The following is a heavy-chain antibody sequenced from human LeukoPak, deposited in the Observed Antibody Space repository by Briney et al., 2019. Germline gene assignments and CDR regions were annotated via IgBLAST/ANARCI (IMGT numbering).Heavy chain of an antibody. J-gene: IGHJ4*02. D-gene: IGHD2-15*01. Sequence: PSETLSLTCAVYGGSFSGYYWSWLRQPPGKGLEWIGEINHSGSTNYNPSLKSRVTISVDTSKNQFSLELNSVTPEDTAVYYCARECSGGSCHSDFHYWGQGTLVTVSS. CDR1: GGSFSGYY. CDR2: INHSGST. CDR3: ARECSGGSCHSDFHY. V-gene: IGHV4-34*01.